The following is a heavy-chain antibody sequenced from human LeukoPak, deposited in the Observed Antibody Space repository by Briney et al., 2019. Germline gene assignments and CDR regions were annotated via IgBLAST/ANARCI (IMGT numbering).Heavy chain of an antibody. J-gene: IGHJ4*02. CDR2: VYTSGGT. CDR3: ASEPYDYVWGSYRYTGVDYFDY. CDR1: GGSISSGSYY. Sequence: PSETLSLTCTVSGGSISSGSYYWSWIRQPAGKGLEWIGRVYTSGGTDYNPSLKSRVTISVDTSKNQFSLKLSSVTAADTAVYYCASEPYDYVWGSYRYTGVDYFDYWGQGTLVTVSS. D-gene: IGHD3-16*02. V-gene: IGHV4-61*02.